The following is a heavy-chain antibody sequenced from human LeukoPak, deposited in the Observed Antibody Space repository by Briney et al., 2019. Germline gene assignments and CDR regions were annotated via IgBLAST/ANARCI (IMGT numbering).Heavy chain of an antibody. CDR2: IYYSGST. Sequence: SETLSLTCTVSGGSISSGDYYWSWIRQPPGKGLEWIGYIYYSGSTYYNPSLKSRVTISVDTSKNQFSLKLSSVTAADTAVYYCARGGDYYDSSGYYYPWGQGTLVTVSS. D-gene: IGHD3-22*01. V-gene: IGHV4-30-4*01. CDR1: GGSISSGDYY. J-gene: IGHJ5*02. CDR3: ARGGDYYDSSGYYYP.